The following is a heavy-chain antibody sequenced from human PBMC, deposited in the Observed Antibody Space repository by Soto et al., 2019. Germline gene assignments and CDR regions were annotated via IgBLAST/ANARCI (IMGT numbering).Heavy chain of an antibody. J-gene: IGHJ6*02. D-gene: IGHD6-19*01. CDR1: GYTFTGYY. V-gene: IGHV1-2*04. Sequence: QVQLVQSGAEVKKPGASVKVSCKASGYTFTGYYMHWVRQAPGQELEWMGWINPNSGGTNYAQKSQGWVTMTRNTSISTAYMELSRLSSDDTAVYYCARCSSQMASNPDVKYYYYGMDVWGQGTTVTVSS. CDR3: ARCSSQMASNPDVKYYYYGMDV. CDR2: INPNSGGT.